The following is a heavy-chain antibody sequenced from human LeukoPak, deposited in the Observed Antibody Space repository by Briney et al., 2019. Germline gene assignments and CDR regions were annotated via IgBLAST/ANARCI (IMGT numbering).Heavy chain of an antibody. CDR1: GFTFSSYE. CDR2: ISSSSSYI. J-gene: IGHJ4*02. CDR3: ARDGLYCGGDCYSDY. V-gene: IGHV3-21*01. D-gene: IGHD2-21*02. Sequence: GGSLRLSCAASGFTFSSYEMNWVRQAPGKGLEWVSSISSSSSYIYYADSVKGRFTISRDNAKNSLYLQMNSLRAEDTAVYYCARDGLYCGGDCYSDYWGQGTLVTVSS.